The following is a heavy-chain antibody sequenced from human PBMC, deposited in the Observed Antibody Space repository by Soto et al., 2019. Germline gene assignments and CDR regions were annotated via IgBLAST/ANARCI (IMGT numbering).Heavy chain of an antibody. J-gene: IGHJ3*02. D-gene: IGHD3-22*01. Sequence: SQTLSLTCDISGDSVSINSAAWNWIRHSPSRGLGWLGRTYYRSKWYNDYAVSVKSRITINPDTSKNQFSLQLNSVTPEDTAVYYCARGNPDGWLLLLPWHDAFDIWGQGTLVTVSS. CDR1: GDSVSINSAA. CDR3: ARGNPDGWLLLLPWHDAFDI. CDR2: TYYRSKWYN. V-gene: IGHV6-1*01.